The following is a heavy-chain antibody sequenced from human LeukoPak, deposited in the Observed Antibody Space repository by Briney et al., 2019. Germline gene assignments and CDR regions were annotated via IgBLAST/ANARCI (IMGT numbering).Heavy chain of an antibody. J-gene: IGHJ4*02. CDR1: GFTFSSYE. CDR3: ARKRYSGYAL. Sequence: GGSLRLSCAASGFTFSSYEMNWVRQAPGKGLEWVSYISSSGSTIYYADSVKGRFTISRDNAKNSLYLQMNSLRAEDTAVYYCARKRYSGYALWGQGTLVTVSS. V-gene: IGHV3-48*03. CDR2: ISSSGSTI. D-gene: IGHD5-12*01.